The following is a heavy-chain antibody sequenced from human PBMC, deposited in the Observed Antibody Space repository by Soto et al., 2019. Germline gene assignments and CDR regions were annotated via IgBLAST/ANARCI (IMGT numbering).Heavy chain of an antibody. CDR3: ARIQLGYVAFDI. D-gene: IGHD6-6*01. CDR2: ISSSSSYI. J-gene: IGHJ3*02. CDR1: GFTFSSYS. Sequence: EVQLVESGGGLVKPGGSLRLSCAASGFTFSSYSMNWVRQAPGKGLEWVSSISSSSSYIYYADSVKGRFTISRDNAKNSLYLQMNSLRAEDTAVYYCARIQLGYVAFDIWGQGTMVTVSS. V-gene: IGHV3-21*01.